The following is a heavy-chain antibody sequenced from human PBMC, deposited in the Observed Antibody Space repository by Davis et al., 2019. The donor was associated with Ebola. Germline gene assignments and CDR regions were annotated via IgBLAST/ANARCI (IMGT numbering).Heavy chain of an antibody. J-gene: IGHJ4*02. CDR1: GFTFSSYE. Sequence: PGGSLRLSCVASGFTFSSYEMNWVRQPPGKGLEWLANIKQDGREIHYVDSVKGRFTISRDNAKNSLYLQMNSLRADDTAVYYCARGAFGGVILGYWGQGTLVTVSS. CDR2: IKQDGREI. D-gene: IGHD3-16*02. V-gene: IGHV3-7*01. CDR3: ARGAFGGVILGY.